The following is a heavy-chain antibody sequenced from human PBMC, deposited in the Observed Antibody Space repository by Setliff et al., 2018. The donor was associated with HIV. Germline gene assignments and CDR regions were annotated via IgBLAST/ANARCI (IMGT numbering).Heavy chain of an antibody. Sequence: ASVKVSCKASGYTFTGHYLHWVRQAPGQGLEWLGWVNPNSGDVIYAQNFQGRVTMTRDTSINAAYMELRGLTSDDTAIYYCARGRLSWSPDFWGQGTLVTVSS. CDR1: GYTFTGHY. J-gene: IGHJ4*02. CDR2: VNPNSGDV. CDR3: ARGRLSWSPDF. V-gene: IGHV1-2*02.